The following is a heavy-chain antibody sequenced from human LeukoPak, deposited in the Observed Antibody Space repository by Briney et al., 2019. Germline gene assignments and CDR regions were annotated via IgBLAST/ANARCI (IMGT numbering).Heavy chain of an antibody. V-gene: IGHV3-30-3*01. J-gene: IGHJ4*02. Sequence: GGSLRLSCAASGFTFSSYAMHWVRQAPGKGLEWVAVISYDGSNKYYADSVKGRFTISRDNSKNTLYLQMNSLRAEDTAVYYCARGGPRRDWLPSCYSDYWGQGTLVTVSS. D-gene: IGHD3-9*01. CDR3: ARGGPRRDWLPSCYSDY. CDR1: GFTFSSYA. CDR2: ISYDGSNK.